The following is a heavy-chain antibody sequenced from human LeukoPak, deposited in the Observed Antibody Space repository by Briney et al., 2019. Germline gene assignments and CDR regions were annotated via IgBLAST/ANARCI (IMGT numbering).Heavy chain of an antibody. CDR2: INHSGST. J-gene: IGHJ4*02. D-gene: IGHD3-16*02. V-gene: IGHV4-34*01. CDR1: GGSFSGYY. CDR3: ARGRDYVWGSYRYLDY. Sequence: SETLSLTCAVYGGSFSGYYWSWIRQPPGKGLEWIGEINHSGSTNYNPSLKSRVTISVDTSKNQFSPKLSSVTAADTAVYYCARGRDYVWGSYRYLDYWGQGTLVTVSS.